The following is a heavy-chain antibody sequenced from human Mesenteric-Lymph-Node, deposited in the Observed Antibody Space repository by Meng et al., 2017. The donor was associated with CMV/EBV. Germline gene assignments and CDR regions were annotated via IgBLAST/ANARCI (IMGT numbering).Heavy chain of an antibody. CDR2: ISSGSDAI. D-gene: IGHD6-19*01. J-gene: IGHJ4*02. V-gene: IGHV3-48*04. Sequence: GESLKISCAASGFMFSTYRMNWVRQAPGKGLEWVSYISSGSDAIYYADSVKGRFTISRDNAKNSLYLQMNSLRAEDTAVYYCARVHSSGWFYFDYWGQGALVTVSS. CDR1: GFMFSTYR. CDR3: ARVHSSGWFYFDY.